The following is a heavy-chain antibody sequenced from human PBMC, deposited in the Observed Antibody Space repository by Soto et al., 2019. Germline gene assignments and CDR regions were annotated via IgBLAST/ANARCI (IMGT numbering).Heavy chain of an antibody. CDR3: AREGLPGTIGYYYYYGMEV. CDR1: GGSISSYY. J-gene: IGHJ6*02. V-gene: IGHV4-59*01. CDR2: IYYSGST. D-gene: IGHD1-7*01. Sequence: QVQLQESGPGLVKPSETLSLTCTVSGGSISSYYWSWIRQPPGKGLEWIGYIYYSGSTNYNPSLTTRXPXSXDXXKHKSTLRLSSVPAADTAVYCCAREGLPGTIGYYYYYGMEVWGQGTTVTVSS.